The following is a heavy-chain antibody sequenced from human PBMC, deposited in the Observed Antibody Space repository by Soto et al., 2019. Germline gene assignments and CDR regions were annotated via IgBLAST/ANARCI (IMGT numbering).Heavy chain of an antibody. Sequence: PSVTLSLTWTVCGGSIGSYYWSWTRPPPGKGLEWIGYIYYSGSTNYNPSLKSRVTISVDTSKNQFSLKLSSVTAADTAVYYCATLMIPSVASNFDYWGQGTLVTVSS. CDR1: GGSIGSYY. D-gene: IGHD2-8*01. CDR3: ATLMIPSVASNFDY. V-gene: IGHV4-59*03. CDR2: IYYSGST. J-gene: IGHJ4*02.